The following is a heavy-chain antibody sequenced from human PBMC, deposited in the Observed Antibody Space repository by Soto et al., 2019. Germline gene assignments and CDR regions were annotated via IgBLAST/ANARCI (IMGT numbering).Heavy chain of an antibody. Sequence: VASVKVSCKVSGYTLTELSMHWVRQAPGKGLEWMGGFDPEDGETIYAQKFQGRVTMTEDTSTDTAYMELSSLRSEDTAVYYCATAYCSGGSCPIDYWGQGTLVTVSS. CDR1: GYTLTELS. CDR3: ATAYCSGGSCPIDY. J-gene: IGHJ4*02. CDR2: FDPEDGET. D-gene: IGHD2-15*01. V-gene: IGHV1-24*01.